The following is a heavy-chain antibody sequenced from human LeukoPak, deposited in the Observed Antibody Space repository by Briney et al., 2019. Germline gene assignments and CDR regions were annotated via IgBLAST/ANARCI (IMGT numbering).Heavy chain of an antibody. J-gene: IGHJ4*02. CDR1: GGTFSSYA. D-gene: IGHD3-9*01. Sequence: SVKVSCKASGGTFSSYAISWVRQAPGQGLEWMGRIIPILGIANYAQKFQGRVTITADKSTSTAYMELSSLRSEDTAVYYCARDEGPRVRITYYDILTGSPAGYYFDYWGQGTLVTVSS. CDR2: IIPILGIA. CDR3: ARDEGPRVRITYYDILTGSPAGYYFDY. V-gene: IGHV1-69*04.